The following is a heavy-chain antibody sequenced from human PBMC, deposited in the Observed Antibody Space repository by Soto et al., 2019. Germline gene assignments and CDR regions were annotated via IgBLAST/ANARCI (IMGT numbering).Heavy chain of an antibody. CDR1: GYSFTSYW. CDR2: IYPGDSDT. Sequence: EVQLVQSGAEVKKPGESLKISCKGSGYSFTSYWIGWVRQMPGKGLEWMGIIYPGDSDTRYSPSFQGQVTISADKSISTAYLQWSSLKASDTAMYYCAGSRPTVVTPVGWFDPWGQGTLVTVSS. J-gene: IGHJ5*02. CDR3: AGSRPTVVTPVGWFDP. D-gene: IGHD4-17*01. V-gene: IGHV5-51*01.